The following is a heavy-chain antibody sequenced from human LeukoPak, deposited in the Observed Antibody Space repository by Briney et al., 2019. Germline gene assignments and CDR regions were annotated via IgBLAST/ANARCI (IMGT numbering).Heavy chain of an antibody. Sequence: PGRSLRLSCTVSGFTFGDYAMSWVRQAPGKGREWVGFIRSKAYGGTTEYAASVKGRFTISRDDYKSIAYLQMNSLKPEDTAVYYCTRVVKAAADLDWFDPWGQGTLVTVSS. J-gene: IGHJ5*02. CDR2: IRSKAYGGTT. V-gene: IGHV3-49*04. D-gene: IGHD6-13*01. CDR1: GFTFGDYA. CDR3: TRVVKAAADLDWFDP.